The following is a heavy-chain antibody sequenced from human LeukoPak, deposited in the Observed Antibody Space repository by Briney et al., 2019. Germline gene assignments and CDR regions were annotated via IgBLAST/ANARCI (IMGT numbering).Heavy chain of an antibody. CDR1: GGSISGYY. CDR3: ARALDTAMVTDFD. Sequence: PSETLSLTCTVSGGSISGYYWSWIRQPAGKGLEWIGRIYAGGTTRYNTSLESRVTMSVDTSKNQFSLKLTSVTAADTAVYYCARALDTAMVTDFDWGQGTLVTVSS. V-gene: IGHV4-4*07. J-gene: IGHJ4*02. D-gene: IGHD5-18*01. CDR2: IYAGGTT.